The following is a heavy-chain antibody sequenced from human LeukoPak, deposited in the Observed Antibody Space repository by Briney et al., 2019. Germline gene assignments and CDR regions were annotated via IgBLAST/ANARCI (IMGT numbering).Heavy chain of an antibody. CDR2: ISYDGSNK. D-gene: IGHD4-17*01. V-gene: IGHV3-30*18. J-gene: IGHJ5*02. CDR3: AKMGDYHHNWFDP. Sequence: GGSLRLSCAASGFTFSSYGMHWVRQAPGKGLEWVAVISYDGSNKYYADSVKGRFTISRDNSKNTLYLQMNSLRAEDTAVYYCAKMGDYHHNWFDPWGQGTLVTVSS. CDR1: GFTFSSYG.